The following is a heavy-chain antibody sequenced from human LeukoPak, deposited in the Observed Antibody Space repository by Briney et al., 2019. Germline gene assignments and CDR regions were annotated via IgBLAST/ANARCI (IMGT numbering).Heavy chain of an antibody. J-gene: IGHJ3*02. CDR2: IYRDGST. D-gene: IGHD1-26*01. CDR1: GYSIISGYY. CDR3: ARSRPLTASYYLYSFDI. Sequence: SETLSLTCTVSGYSIISGYYWGWIRQPPGKGLEWIGSIYRDGSTSYNPSLKSRVTVSLDTSKNDFSLNLNSVTAADTALYYCARSRPLTASYYLYSFDIWGQGTLVTVSS. V-gene: IGHV4-38-2*02.